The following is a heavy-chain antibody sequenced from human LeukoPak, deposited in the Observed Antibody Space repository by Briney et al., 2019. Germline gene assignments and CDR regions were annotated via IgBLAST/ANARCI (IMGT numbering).Heavy chain of an antibody. CDR2: IIPILGIA. CDR1: GGTFSSYA. J-gene: IGHJ4*02. D-gene: IGHD4-17*01. Sequence: ASVKVSCKASGGTFSSYAISWVRQAPGQGLEWMGRIIPILGIANYAQKFQGRVTITADKSTSTAYMELSSLRSDDTAVYYCARDGDYGDLPGWGQGTLVTVSS. V-gene: IGHV1-69*04. CDR3: ARDGDYGDLPG.